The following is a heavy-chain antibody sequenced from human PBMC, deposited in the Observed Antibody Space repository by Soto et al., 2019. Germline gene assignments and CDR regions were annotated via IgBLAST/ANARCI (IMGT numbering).Heavy chain of an antibody. D-gene: IGHD3-9*01. V-gene: IGHV3-7*01. CDR1: GFTFSSYW. CDR2: IKQDGSEK. CDR3: ARLYYDILTGYSHYYYYYYMEV. J-gene: IGHJ6*03. Sequence: PGGSLRLSCAASGFTFSSYWMSWVRQAPGKGLEWVANIKQDGSEKYYVDSVKGRFTISRDNAKNSLYLQMNSLRAEDTAVYYCARLYYDILTGYSHYYYYYYMEVWGKGTTVTVSS.